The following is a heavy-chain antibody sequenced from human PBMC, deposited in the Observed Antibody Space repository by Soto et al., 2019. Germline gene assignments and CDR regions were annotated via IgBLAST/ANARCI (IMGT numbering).Heavy chain of an antibody. V-gene: IGHV4-31*03. CDR3: ARDIVVVPAAISYGPKHYYYYMDV. CDR1: GGSISSGGYY. CDR2: IYYSGST. D-gene: IGHD2-2*01. Sequence: SETLSLTCTVSGGSISSGGYYWSWIRQHPGKGLEWIGYIYYSGSTYYNPSLKSRVTLSVDTSKNQFSLKLSSVTAAYTAVYYCARDIVVVPAAISYGPKHYYYYMDVWGKGTTVTVSS. J-gene: IGHJ6*03.